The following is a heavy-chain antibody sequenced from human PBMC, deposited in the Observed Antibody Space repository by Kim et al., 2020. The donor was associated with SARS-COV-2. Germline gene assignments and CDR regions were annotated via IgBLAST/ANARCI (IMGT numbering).Heavy chain of an antibody. J-gene: IGHJ4*02. CDR2: ISWDGGST. V-gene: IGHV3-43*01. CDR1: GFTFDDYT. CDR3: AKDISRSYYFDY. Sequence: GGSLRLSCAASGFTFDDYTMHWVRQAPGKGLEWVSLISWDGGSTYYADSVKGRFTISRDNSKNSLYLQMNSLRTEDTALYYCAKDISRSYYFDYWGQGTLVTVSS. D-gene: IGHD3-10*01.